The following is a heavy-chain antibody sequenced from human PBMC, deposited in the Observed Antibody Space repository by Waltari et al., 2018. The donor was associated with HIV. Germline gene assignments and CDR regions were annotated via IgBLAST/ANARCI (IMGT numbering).Heavy chain of an antibody. D-gene: IGHD3-10*01. CDR2: MNANSGHT. Sequence: QVQLVQSGAEVKKPGASVKVSCKASGYTFTSYDINWVRQATGQGLEWMGWMNANSGHTGYPQKFQGRVTMTRNTSISPAYRGLSSLRAEDTAVYYCARGRVQVRGAWYYFDYWGQGTLVTVSS. V-gene: IGHV1-8*01. CDR3: ARGRVQVRGAWYYFDY. CDR1: GYTFTSYD. J-gene: IGHJ4*02.